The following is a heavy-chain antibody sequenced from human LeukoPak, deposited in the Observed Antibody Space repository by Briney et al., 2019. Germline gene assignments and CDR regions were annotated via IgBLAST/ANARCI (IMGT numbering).Heavy chain of an antibody. V-gene: IGHV3-30*02. J-gene: IGHJ4*02. Sequence: GGSLRLSCAASGFTFSSYGMHWVRQAPGKGLEWVAFIRYDGSNKYYADSVKGRFTISRDNSKNTLYLQMNSLRAEDTAVYYCAKVSGGYSGYVHFDYWGQGTLVTVSS. CDR2: IRYDGSNK. D-gene: IGHD5-12*01. CDR3: AKVSGGYSGYVHFDY. CDR1: GFTFSSYG.